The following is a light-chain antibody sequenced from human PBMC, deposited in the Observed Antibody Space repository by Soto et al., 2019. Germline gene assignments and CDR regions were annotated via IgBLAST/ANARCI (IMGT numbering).Light chain of an antibody. J-gene: IGKJ3*01. CDR2: AAY. V-gene: IGKV1-39*01. CDR3: QQSYSTPFT. CDR1: QSISSY. Sequence: DIQMTQSPSSLSASLGDRVTITCRASQSISSYLNWYQQKPGKAPKLLIYAAYSLQSGVPSRFSGSESGTDFTLTISSLQPEDFATYYCQQSYSTPFTFGTGTKVDIK.